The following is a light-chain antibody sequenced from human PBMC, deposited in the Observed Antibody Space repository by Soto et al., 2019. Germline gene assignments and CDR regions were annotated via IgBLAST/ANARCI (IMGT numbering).Light chain of an antibody. J-gene: IGKJ3*01. Sequence: DIQMTQSPSTLSASVGDRVNITCRASQSISSWLVWYQQKPGKAPKLLIYRASDLQSGVPSRFSGSGSGTEFTLTISSLQTDDIATYYCQQYSSYFFTFGPGTKVDV. V-gene: IGKV1-5*03. CDR1: QSISSW. CDR2: RAS. CDR3: QQYSSYFFT.